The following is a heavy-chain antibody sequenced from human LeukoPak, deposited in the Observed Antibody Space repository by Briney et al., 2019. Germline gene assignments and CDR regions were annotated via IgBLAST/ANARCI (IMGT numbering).Heavy chain of an antibody. CDR1: GFTFDDYT. V-gene: IGHV3-43*01. Sequence: GGSLRLSCAASGFTFDDYTMHWVRQAPGKGLEWVSLISWDGVSTYYADSVKGRFTISRDNSKNSLYLQLNSLRTEDTAFYYCAKDGGLGATRPIDFWGQGTLVTVSS. CDR3: AKDGGLGATRPIDF. J-gene: IGHJ4*02. CDR2: ISWDGVST. D-gene: IGHD1-26*01.